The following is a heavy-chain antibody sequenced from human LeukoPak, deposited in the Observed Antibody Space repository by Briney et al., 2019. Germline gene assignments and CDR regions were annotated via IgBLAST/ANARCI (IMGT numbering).Heavy chain of an antibody. CDR3: ARVFNRVSPEFWSGGEWDV. CDR2: INPSGGST. J-gene: IGHJ6*02. CDR1: GYTFTSYY. Sequence: ASVKVSCKASGYTFTSYYMHWVRQAPGQGLEWMGIINPSGGSTSYAQKFQGRVTMTRDTYTSTVYMELSSLRSEDTAVYYCARVFNRVSPEFWSGGEWDVWGQGTTVTVSS. V-gene: IGHV1-46*01. D-gene: IGHD3-3*01.